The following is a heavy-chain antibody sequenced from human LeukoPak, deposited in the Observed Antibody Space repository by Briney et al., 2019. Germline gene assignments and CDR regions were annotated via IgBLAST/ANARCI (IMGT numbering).Heavy chain of an antibody. CDR3: ASPGGTLYSSGWYGSI. V-gene: IGHV5-51*01. CDR1: GYSFTSYW. J-gene: IGHJ3*02. Sequence: GESLKISCKGSGYSFTSYWIGWVRQMPGKGLEWMGIIYPGDSDTRYSPSFQGQVTISADKSISTAYLQWSSLKASDTAMYYCASPGGTLYSSGWYGSIWGQGTMVTVSS. CDR2: IYPGDSDT. D-gene: IGHD6-19*01.